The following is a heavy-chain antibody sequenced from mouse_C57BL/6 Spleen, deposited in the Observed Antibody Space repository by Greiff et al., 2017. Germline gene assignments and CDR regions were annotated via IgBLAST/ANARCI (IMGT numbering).Heavy chain of an antibody. Sequence: EVKLAESGGGLVKPGGSLKLSCAASGFTFSSYAMSWVRQTPEKRLEWVATISDGGSYTYYPDNVKGRFTISRDNAKNNLYLQMSHLKSEDTAMYYCARETTVVARGGYFAYWGQGTLVTVSA. CDR3: ARETTVVARGGYFAY. J-gene: IGHJ3*01. V-gene: IGHV5-4*01. CDR2: ISDGGSYT. CDR1: GFTFSSYA. D-gene: IGHD1-1*01.